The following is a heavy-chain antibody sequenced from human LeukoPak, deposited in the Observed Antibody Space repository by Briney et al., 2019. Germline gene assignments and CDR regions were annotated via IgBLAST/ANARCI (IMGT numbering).Heavy chain of an antibody. V-gene: IGHV3-74*01. J-gene: IGHJ3*02. CDR1: GFTFRTYW. D-gene: IGHD2-15*01. Sequence: GGSLRLSCAASGFTFRTYWMHWVRRAPGKGLIWVSRISGDGRSTSYADSVKGRFTISRDNAKNTLYLQMHSLRAEDTALYYCARFVVGYDAFDIWGQGTMVTVSS. CDR3: ARFVVGYDAFDI. CDR2: ISGDGRST.